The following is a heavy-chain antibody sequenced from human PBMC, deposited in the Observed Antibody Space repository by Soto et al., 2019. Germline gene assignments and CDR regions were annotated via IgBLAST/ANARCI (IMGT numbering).Heavy chain of an antibody. J-gene: IGHJ3*02. CDR3: ARPSSSGYYYFAFDI. V-gene: IGHV1-69*12. CDR1: GGTFSSYA. D-gene: IGHD3-22*01. Sequence: QVQLVQSGAEVKKPGSSVKVSCKASGGTFSSYAISWVRQAPGQGLEWMGGIIPIFGTANYAQKFQGRVTIXXDXSXXTAYMERSSLRSEDTAVYYCARPSSSGYYYFAFDIWGQGTMVTVSS. CDR2: IIPIFGTA.